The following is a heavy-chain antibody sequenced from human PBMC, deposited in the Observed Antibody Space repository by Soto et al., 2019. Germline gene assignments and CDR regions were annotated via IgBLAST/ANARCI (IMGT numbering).Heavy chain of an antibody. J-gene: IGHJ5*02. V-gene: IGHV1-8*01. CDR3: ARGVAAAGTDWFDP. Sequence: QVPLVQSGAEVKKPGASVKVSCKASGYTFTSDDINWVRQATGQGLEWMGWMNPYSGDTGYAQKFQGRVTMTRDTSISTAYMELSSLSSKDTAVYYCARGVAAAGTDWFDPWGQGTLVTVSS. D-gene: IGHD6-13*01. CDR2: MNPYSGDT. CDR1: GYTFTSDD.